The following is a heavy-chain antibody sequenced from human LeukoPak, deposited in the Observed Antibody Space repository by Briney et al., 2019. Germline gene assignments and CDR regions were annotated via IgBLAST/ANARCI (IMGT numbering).Heavy chain of an antibody. CDR1: GFTSSSW. CDR3: ARVVDTHFDY. V-gene: IGHV3-7*02. Sequence: PGGSLRLSCATSGFTSSSWMSWVRQAPGEGLEWVATIKPDGSDKYYVDSVKGRFAISRDNAKNSLYLQMDSLRVEDTAVYYCARVVDTHFDYWGQGTLVTVSS. D-gene: IGHD5-18*01. J-gene: IGHJ4*02. CDR2: IKPDGSDK.